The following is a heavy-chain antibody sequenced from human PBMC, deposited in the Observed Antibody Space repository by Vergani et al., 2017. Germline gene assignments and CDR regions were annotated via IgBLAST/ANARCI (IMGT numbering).Heavy chain of an antibody. V-gene: IGHV5-51*01. CDR3: ARLEEQQLGNYYYYGMDV. J-gene: IGHJ6*02. CDR1: GYSFTSYW. D-gene: IGHD6-13*01. CDR2: IYPGDSDT. Sequence: VQLVQSGAEVKKPGESLKISCKGSGYSFTSYWIGWVRQMPGKGLEWMGIIYPGDSDTRYSPSFQGQVTISADKSISTAYLQWSSLKASDTAMYYCARLEEQQLGNYYYYGMDVWGQGTTVTVSS.